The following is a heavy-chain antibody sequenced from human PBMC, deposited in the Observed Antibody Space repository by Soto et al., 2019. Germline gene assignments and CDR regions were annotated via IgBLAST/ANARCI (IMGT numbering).Heavy chain of an antibody. Sequence: ASVMVSFQASGHTCTGDYVRLVRQAPGQGLEWMGWINPNSGGTNYAQKFQGRVTMTRDTSISTAYMELSRLRSDDTAVYYCARDFWSGYGYYYGMDVWGQGTTVTGSS. J-gene: IGHJ6*02. V-gene: IGHV1-2*02. CDR1: GHTCTGDY. CDR2: INPNSGGT. D-gene: IGHD3-3*01. CDR3: ARDFWSGYGYYYGMDV.